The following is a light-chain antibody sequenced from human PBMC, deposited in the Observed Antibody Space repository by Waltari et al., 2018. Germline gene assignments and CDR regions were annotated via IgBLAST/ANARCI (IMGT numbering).Light chain of an antibody. J-gene: IGLJ2*01. Sequence: QSALTQPASVSGSPGQSITISCTGTSDDVGAYNYVSWYQQHPGLAPKLIIYEVNKRPSGISSRFSGSKSGNPASLTISGLQADDESHYYCTSYRSSSTPVVFGGGTKLTVL. CDR1: SDDVGAYNY. V-gene: IGLV2-14*01. CDR2: EVN. CDR3: TSYRSSSTPVV.